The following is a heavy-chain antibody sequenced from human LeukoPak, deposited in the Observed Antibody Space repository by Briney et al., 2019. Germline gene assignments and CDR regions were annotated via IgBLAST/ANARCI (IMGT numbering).Heavy chain of an antibody. CDR3: ARGNYYGSLGFDY. Sequence: PVKVSCKASGGTFSSYAISWVRQAPGQGLEWMGGIIPIFGTANYAQKFQGRVTITADKSTSTAYMELSSLRSEDTAVYYCARGNYYGSLGFDYWGQGTLVTVSS. CDR2: IIPIFGTA. V-gene: IGHV1-69*06. D-gene: IGHD3-10*01. CDR1: GGTFSSYA. J-gene: IGHJ4*02.